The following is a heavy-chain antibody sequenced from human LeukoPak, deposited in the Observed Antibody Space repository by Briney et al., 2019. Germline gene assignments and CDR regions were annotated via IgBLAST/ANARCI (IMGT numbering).Heavy chain of an antibody. CDR2: LSPSGGST. CDR1: GYSFTSYY. J-gene: IGHJ4*02. Sequence: ASVKVSCKASGYSFTSYYIHWVRHAPGQGLEWMGILSPSGGSTSYAQKFQGRVTMTRDTSTSTVYMELSSLRTDDTAVYYCAKEQIVGTYFFDYWGQGTLVTVSS. CDR3: AKEQIVGTYFFDY. D-gene: IGHD6-6*01. V-gene: IGHV1-46*01.